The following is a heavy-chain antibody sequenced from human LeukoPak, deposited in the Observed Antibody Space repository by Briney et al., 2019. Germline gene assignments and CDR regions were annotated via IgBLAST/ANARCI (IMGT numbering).Heavy chain of an antibody. CDR2: IWYDGSNK. CDR1: GFTFSSYG. V-gene: IGHV3-33*01. CDR3: ARDRLGLWSEGYSYGFWFDP. D-gene: IGHD5-18*01. Sequence: GGSLRLSCAASGFTFSSYGMHWVRQAPGKGLEWVAVIWYDGSNKYYADSVKGRFTISRDNSKNTLYLQMNSLRAEDAAVYYCARDRLGLWSEGYSYGFWFDPWGQGTLVTVSS. J-gene: IGHJ5*02.